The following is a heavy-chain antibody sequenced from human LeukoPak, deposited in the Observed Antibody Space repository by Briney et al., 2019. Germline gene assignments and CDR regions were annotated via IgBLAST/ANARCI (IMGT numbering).Heavy chain of an antibody. CDR1: GGTFSSYA. D-gene: IGHD1-26*01. CDR2: IIPIFGTA. CDR3: ARGMGATRVFDY. J-gene: IGHJ4*02. Sequence: ATVKVSCKASGGTFSSYAISWVRQAPGQGLEWLGRIIPIFGTANYAQKFQGRVTITTDESTSTAYMELSSLRSEDTAVYYCARGMGATRVFDYWGQGTLVNVSS. V-gene: IGHV1-69*05.